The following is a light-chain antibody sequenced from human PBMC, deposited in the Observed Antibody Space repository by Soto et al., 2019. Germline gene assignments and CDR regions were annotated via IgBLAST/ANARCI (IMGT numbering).Light chain of an antibody. CDR1: QSVSSSY. V-gene: IGKV3-20*01. J-gene: IGKJ5*01. CDR2: GAS. CDR3: QQYYNWPPIT. Sequence: EIVLTQSPGTLSLTPGERATLSCRASQSVSSSYLAWYQQKPGQAPRLLIYGASSRATGIPDRFSGSGSGTDFTLTISSLQSEDFAVYYCQQYYNWPPITFGQGTRLEIK.